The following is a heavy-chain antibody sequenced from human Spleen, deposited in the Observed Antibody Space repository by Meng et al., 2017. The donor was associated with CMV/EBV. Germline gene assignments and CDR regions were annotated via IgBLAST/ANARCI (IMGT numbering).Heavy chain of an antibody. V-gene: IGHV1-8*02. J-gene: IGHJ4*02. CDR3: ARGRPTGPLGGVIRGPFDY. Sequence: ASSEGSCKASGYSVNDYQINWVRQAPGQGLEWMGWIDPNSGGTNYAQKFQGRVTMTRNTSISTAYMELSSLRSEDTAVYYCARGRPTGPLGGVIRGPFDYWGQGTLVTVSS. CDR2: IDPNSGGT. CDR1: GYSVNDYQ. D-gene: IGHD3-16*02.